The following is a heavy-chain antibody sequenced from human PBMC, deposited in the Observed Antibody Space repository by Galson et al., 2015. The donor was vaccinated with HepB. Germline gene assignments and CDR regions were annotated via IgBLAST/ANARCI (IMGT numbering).Heavy chain of an antibody. V-gene: IGHV2-5*02. CDR3: AHRRVAPVVTGKYFQD. CDR2: IYWDDDK. Sequence: PALVKPTQTLTLTCTFSGFSLSTSGVGVGWIRQPPGKALEWLALIYWDDDKRYSPSLKSRLTITKDTSKNQVVLTMTNMDPVDTGTYYCAHRRVAPVVTGKYFQDWGQGTLVTVSS. CDR1: GFSLSTSGVG. J-gene: IGHJ1*01. D-gene: IGHD2-2*01.